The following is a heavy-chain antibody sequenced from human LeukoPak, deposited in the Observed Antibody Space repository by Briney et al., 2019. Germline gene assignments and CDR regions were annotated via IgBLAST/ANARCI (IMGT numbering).Heavy chain of an antibody. Sequence: PGGSLRLSCAASGFTFSTHWMSWVRQAPGTGLEWVAHIKQDGSEKYYLDSVRGRFTISRDNAKNSLYLQMNSLRAEDTAVYYCASRAHFWSGPGGWGQGTLVTVSS. CDR2: IKQDGSEK. CDR3: ASRAHFWSGPGG. V-gene: IGHV3-7*01. J-gene: IGHJ4*02. CDR1: GFTFSTHW. D-gene: IGHD3-3*02.